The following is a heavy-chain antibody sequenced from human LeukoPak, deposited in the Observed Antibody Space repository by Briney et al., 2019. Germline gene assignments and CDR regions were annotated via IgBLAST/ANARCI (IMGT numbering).Heavy chain of an antibody. Sequence: GGSLRLSCAASGFTLSSYGMHWVRQAPGKGLEWVAFIRYDGSNKYYADSVKGRFTISRDNSKNTLYLQMNSLRAEDTAVYYCARRYSGSYYFDYWGQGTLVTVSS. CDR1: GFTLSSYG. J-gene: IGHJ4*02. CDR3: ARRYSGSYYFDY. CDR2: IRYDGSNK. V-gene: IGHV3-30*02. D-gene: IGHD1-26*01.